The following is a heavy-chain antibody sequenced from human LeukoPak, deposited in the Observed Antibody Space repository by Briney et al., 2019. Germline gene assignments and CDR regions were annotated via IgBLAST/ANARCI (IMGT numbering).Heavy chain of an antibody. J-gene: IGHJ5*02. CDR1: GGSISGYY. CDR3: ARDGIRQQLVHTP. V-gene: IGHV4-4*07. CDR2: IYTSGST. Sequence: SETLSLTCTVSGGSISGYYWSWIRQPAGKGLEWIGRIYTSGSTNYNPSLKSRVTISVDKSKNQFSLKLSSVTAADTAVYYCARDGIRQQLVHTPWGQGTLVTVSS. D-gene: IGHD6-6*01.